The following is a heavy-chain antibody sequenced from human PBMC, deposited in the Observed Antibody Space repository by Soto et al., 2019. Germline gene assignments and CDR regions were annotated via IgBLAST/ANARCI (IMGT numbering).Heavy chain of an antibody. V-gene: IGHV4-59*01. CDR1: GGSISSYY. CDR2: IYYSGST. J-gene: IGHJ4*02. CDR3: AFQGDYGFDY. Sequence: SETLSLTCTVSGGSISSYYWSWIRQPPGKGLEWIGYIYYSGSTNYNPSLKSRVTISVDTSKNQFSLKLSSVTAADTAVYYCAFQGDYGFDYWGQGTLVTVSP. D-gene: IGHD4-17*01.